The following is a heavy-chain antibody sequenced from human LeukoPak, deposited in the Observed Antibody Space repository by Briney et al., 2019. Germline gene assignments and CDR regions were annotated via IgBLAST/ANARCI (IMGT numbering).Heavy chain of an antibody. CDR1: GFTFSSYS. V-gene: IGHV3-48*01. CDR3: AREADYDSSGYYY. CDR2: ISSSSSTI. Sequence: GGSLRLSCAASGFTFSSYSMNWVRQAPGKGLEWVSYISSSSSTIYYADSVKGRFTISRDNAKNSLYLQMNSLRAEDTAVYYCAREADYDSSGYYYWGQGTLVTVSS. J-gene: IGHJ4*02. D-gene: IGHD3-22*01.